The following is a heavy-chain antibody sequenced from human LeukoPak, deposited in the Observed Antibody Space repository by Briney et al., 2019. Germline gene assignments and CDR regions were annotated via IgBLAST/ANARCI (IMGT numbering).Heavy chain of an antibody. CDR1: GYTFTGYY. V-gene: IGHV1-2*02. CDR2: INANSGGT. CDR3: ARAGGYYDSSGYSSGVYY. Sequence: GASVKVSCKASGYTFTGYYMHWVRQAPGQGLEWMGWINANSGGTNYAQKFQGRVTMTRDTSISTAYMELSRLRSDDTAVYYCARAGGYYDSSGYSSGVYYWGQGTLVTVSS. D-gene: IGHD3-22*01. J-gene: IGHJ4*02.